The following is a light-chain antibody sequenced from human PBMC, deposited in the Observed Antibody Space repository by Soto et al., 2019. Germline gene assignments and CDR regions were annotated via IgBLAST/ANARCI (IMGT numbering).Light chain of an antibody. J-gene: IGLJ1*01. CDR2: EVT. Sequence: SVLTQPASVSGSPGQSITIPCTGTSGDVGSYNLVSWYQQHPGKAPKLLIYEVTERPSGVSHRFSGSKSGNTASLTISGLQPDGEADYYCCSYAGNSEVFGTGTKVPVL. CDR1: SGDVGSYNL. CDR3: CSYAGNSEV. V-gene: IGLV2-23*02.